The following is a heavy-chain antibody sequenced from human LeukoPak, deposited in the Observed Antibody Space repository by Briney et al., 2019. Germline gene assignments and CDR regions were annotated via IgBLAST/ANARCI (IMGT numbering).Heavy chain of an antibody. CDR3: AKMKGHPLPKYYMDV. J-gene: IGHJ6*01. V-gene: IGHV3-23*01. CDR1: GGSFSGYY. Sequence: ETLSLTCAVYGGSFSGYYWSWVRRTPGKGLEWVSGISGSGDNTLYADSVKGRFTISRDNSKNTLYLEMNSLRAEDTAIYYCAKMKGHPLPKYYMDVWGQGTTVTVSS. CDR2: ISGSGDNT. D-gene: IGHD1-26*01.